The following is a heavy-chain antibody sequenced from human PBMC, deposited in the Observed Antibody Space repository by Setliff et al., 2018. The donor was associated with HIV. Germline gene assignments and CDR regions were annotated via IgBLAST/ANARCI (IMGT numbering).Heavy chain of an antibody. CDR1: GYTFTDYY. CDR3: ATKVYCTNGVCLDAFDL. Sequence: ASVKVSCKASGYTFTDYYMHWVRQAPGRGLEWMGRINPNSGGTNHAQKFQGRVTMTRDTSSSTAYMELSRLRSDDTAVYYCATKVYCTNGVCLDAFDLWGQGTMVTV. V-gene: IGHV1-2*06. J-gene: IGHJ3*01. D-gene: IGHD2-8*01. CDR2: INPNSGGT.